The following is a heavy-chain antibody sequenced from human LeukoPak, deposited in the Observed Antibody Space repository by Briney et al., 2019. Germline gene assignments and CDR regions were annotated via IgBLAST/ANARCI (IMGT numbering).Heavy chain of an antibody. CDR3: ARDLSYYDFWSGSEAFDY. D-gene: IGHD3-3*01. CDR1: GGTFSSYA. Sequence: ASVKVFCKASGGTFSSYAISWVRQAPGQGLEWMGGIIPIFGTANYAQKFQGRVTITADESTSTAYMELSSLRSEDTAVYYCARDLSYYDFWSGSEAFDYWGQGTLVTVSS. V-gene: IGHV1-69*01. J-gene: IGHJ4*02. CDR2: IIPIFGTA.